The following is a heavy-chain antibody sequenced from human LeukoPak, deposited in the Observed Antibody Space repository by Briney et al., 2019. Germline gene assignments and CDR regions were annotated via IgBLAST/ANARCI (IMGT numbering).Heavy chain of an antibody. CDR1: GGSISSYY. Sequence: PSETPSLTCTVSGGSISSYYWSWIRQPPAKGLEWIGYIYYSGSTNYNPSLKSRVTISVDTSKNQFSLKLSSVTAADTAVYYCARVSGSYSRGPFDYWGQGTLVTVSS. V-gene: IGHV4-59*01. CDR3: ARVSGSYSRGPFDY. CDR2: IYYSGST. J-gene: IGHJ4*02. D-gene: IGHD1-26*01.